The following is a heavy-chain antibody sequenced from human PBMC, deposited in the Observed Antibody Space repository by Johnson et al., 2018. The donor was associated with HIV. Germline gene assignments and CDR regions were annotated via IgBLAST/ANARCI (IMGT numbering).Heavy chain of an antibody. CDR1: GFTFSSYG. V-gene: IGHV3-48*04. D-gene: IGHD1-26*01. CDR2: ISGSGSII. J-gene: IGHJ3*02. CDR3: TTDGWELLHFRAKTPDAFDS. Sequence: VQLVESGGGVVQPGRSLRLSCAASGFTFSSYGMHWVRQAPGKGLQWVSYISGSGSIIYSTDSVQGRFTISRDNVKNSLYLQMNSLKTEDTAVYYCTTDGWELLHFRAKTPDAFDSWGQGTMVTVSS.